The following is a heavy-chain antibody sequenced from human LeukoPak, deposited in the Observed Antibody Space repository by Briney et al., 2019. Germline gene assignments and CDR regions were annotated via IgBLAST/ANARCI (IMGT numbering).Heavy chain of an antibody. Sequence: SETLSLTCTVSGASISSGGSYWSWLRQHPGRGLECIGYISYSGRTYYNPSLKSRVTISVDTSKNQFSLRLSSVTAADTAVYYCARDVGPWYFQQWGQGTLVTVSS. CDR2: ISYSGRT. J-gene: IGHJ1*01. CDR3: ARDVGPWYFQQ. CDR1: GASISSGGSY. V-gene: IGHV4-31*03.